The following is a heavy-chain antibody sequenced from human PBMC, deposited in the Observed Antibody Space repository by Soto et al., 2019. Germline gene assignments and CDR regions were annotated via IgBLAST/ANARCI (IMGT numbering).Heavy chain of an antibody. J-gene: IGHJ4*01. CDR2: FDPEDGET. D-gene: IGHD3-3*01. CDR1: GYTLTELS. V-gene: IGHV1-24*01. CDR3: ATSRTTRFLEVPLTYCFDY. Sequence: EASVKVSCKVSGYTLTELSMHWVRQAPGKGLEWMGGFDPEDGETIYAQKFQGRVTMTEDTSTDTAYMELSSLRSEDTAVYYCATSRTTRFLEVPLTYCFDYWGHGTLVTVSS.